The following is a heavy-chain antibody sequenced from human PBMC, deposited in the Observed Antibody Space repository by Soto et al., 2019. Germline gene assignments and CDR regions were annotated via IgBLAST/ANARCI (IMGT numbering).Heavy chain of an antibody. CDR3: ARASHLPAISYYYGMDV. Sequence: QVQLVESGGGVVQPGRSLRLSCAASGFTFSSYAMHWVRQAPGKGLEWVAVISYDGSNKYYADSVKGRFTISRDNSKNTLHLQMNSLSADDTPVYYCARASHLPAISYYYGMDVWGQGTTVTVSS. CDR1: GFTFSSYA. J-gene: IGHJ6*02. CDR2: ISYDGSNK. V-gene: IGHV3-30-3*01.